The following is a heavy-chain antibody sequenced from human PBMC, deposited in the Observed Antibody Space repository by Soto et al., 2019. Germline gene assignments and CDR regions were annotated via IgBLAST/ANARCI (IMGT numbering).Heavy chain of an antibody. Sequence: SQTLSLTCAVSGDSVSSNNIAWNWLRQSPWRGLEWLGRTYYRSKWYNEYAVSVRSRITINLDTSKNQFSLQLNSVTPEDTAVYYCARGRWSTSDYSGQGAQVTVSS. D-gene: IGHD2-15*01. CDR2: TYYRSKWYN. CDR1: GDSVSSNNIA. V-gene: IGHV6-1*01. CDR3: ARGRWSTSDY. J-gene: IGHJ4*02.